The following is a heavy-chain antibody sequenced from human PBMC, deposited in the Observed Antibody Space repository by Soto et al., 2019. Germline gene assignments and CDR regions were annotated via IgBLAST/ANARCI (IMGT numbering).Heavy chain of an antibody. CDR3: AKNPDDDCGSDPPNGLAP. D-gene: IGHD3-16*02. CDR1: GFTFSSYS. CDR2: IQSGGPT. J-gene: IGHJ5*02. V-gene: IGHV3-66*01. Sequence: GGSLRLSCAASGFTFSSYSMTWVRQAPGKGLEWVSLIQSGGPTYYADSVRGRSTISRDTSKNTLNLQMDSLRGEDTAVYYCAKNPDDDCGSDPPNGLAPGGKGTLVTVS.